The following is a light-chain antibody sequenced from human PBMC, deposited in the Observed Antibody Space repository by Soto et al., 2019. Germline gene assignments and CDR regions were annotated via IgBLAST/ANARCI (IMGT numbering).Light chain of an antibody. V-gene: IGKV3D-20*02. CDR1: QSVSSSY. CDR2: GAS. Sequence: VLTQSPATLSLSPGERATLSCRASQSVSSSYLAWYQQKPGQAPRLLIYGASSRATGIPARFSGSGSGTDFTLTISSLEPEDFAVYYCQQRSNWPITFGQGTRLEIK. CDR3: QQRSNWPIT. J-gene: IGKJ5*01.